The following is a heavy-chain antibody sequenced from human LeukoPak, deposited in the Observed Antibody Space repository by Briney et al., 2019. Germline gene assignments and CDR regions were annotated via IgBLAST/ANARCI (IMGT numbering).Heavy chain of an antibody. J-gene: IGHJ5*01. CDR2: ISSSGTTI. CDR1: GFTFSSYE. CDR3: ASLLVVTQGVDS. D-gene: IGHD2-15*01. V-gene: IGHV3-48*03. Sequence: GGSLRLSCAASGFTFSSYEMHWGRQAPGQGQEWVADISSSGTTIYYADSVKGRFTISRDNAKNSLYLQMNSLSADDTAAYYCASLLVVTQGVDSWGQGTLVTVSS.